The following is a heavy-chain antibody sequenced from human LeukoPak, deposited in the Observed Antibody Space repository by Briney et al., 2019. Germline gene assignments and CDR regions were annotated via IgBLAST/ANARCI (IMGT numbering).Heavy chain of an antibody. CDR1: GFTFSIYA. J-gene: IGHJ4*02. D-gene: IGHD3-3*01. CDR3: AKEHDYSNAAPEWGFDS. Sequence: PGGSLRLSCAASGFTFSIYAMSWVPQAPGKGLEWVSGISGSSSHTMDADSVRGRFTISRDNTRNTLYLHMNSLRAEDTGLYYCAKEHDYSNAAPEWGFDSWGQGALVTVSS. V-gene: IGHV3-23*01. CDR2: ISGSSSHT.